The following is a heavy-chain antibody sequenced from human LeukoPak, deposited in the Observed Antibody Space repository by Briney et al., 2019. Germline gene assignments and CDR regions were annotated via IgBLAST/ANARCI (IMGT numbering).Heavy chain of an antibody. D-gene: IGHD4-17*01. Sequence: ASVKVSCKASGYIFTGYYMHWVRQAPGQGLEWMGRINPNSGGANYAQKFQGRVTMTRDMSINTAYMELSRLESDDTAVYYCARGSDYGDSPGLNWGQETLVTVSS. V-gene: IGHV1-2*06. CDR1: GYIFTGYY. CDR3: ARGSDYGDSPGLN. J-gene: IGHJ4*02. CDR2: INPNSGGA.